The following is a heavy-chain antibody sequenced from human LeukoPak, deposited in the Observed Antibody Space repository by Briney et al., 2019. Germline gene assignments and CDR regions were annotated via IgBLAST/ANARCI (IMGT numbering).Heavy chain of an antibody. D-gene: IGHD5-12*01. V-gene: IGHV3-9*01. J-gene: IGHJ6*02. CDR1: GFTFDDYA. Sequence: GGSLRLSCAASGFTFDDYAMPWVRQAPGKGLEWVSGISWNSGSIGYADSVKGRFTISRDNAKNSLYLQMNSLRAEDTALYYCAKDIGYDGDLYYYYGMDVWGQGTTVTVSS. CDR3: AKDIGYDGDLYYYYGMDV. CDR2: ISWNSGSI.